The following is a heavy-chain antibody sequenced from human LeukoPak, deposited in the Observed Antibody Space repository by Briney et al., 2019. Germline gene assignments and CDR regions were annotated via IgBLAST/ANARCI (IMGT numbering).Heavy chain of an antibody. CDR1: GGSISSSNW. Sequence: SETLSLTCAVSGGSISSSNWWSWVRQPPGKGLEWIGEIYHSGSTNYNPSLKSRVTISVDKPKNQFSLKLSSVTAADTAVYYCASNTKYGSGSYSPRLDYWGQGTLVTVSS. V-gene: IGHV4-4*02. D-gene: IGHD3-10*01. CDR2: IYHSGST. CDR3: ASNTKYGSGSYSPRLDY. J-gene: IGHJ4*02.